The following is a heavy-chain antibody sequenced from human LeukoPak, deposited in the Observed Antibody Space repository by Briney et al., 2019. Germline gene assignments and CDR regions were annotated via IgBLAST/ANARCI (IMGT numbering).Heavy chain of an antibody. CDR1: GGSFSGYY. J-gene: IGHJ6*03. V-gene: IGHV4-34*01. CDR3: ARGGGNSGYYMDV. D-gene: IGHD5-12*01. CDR2: INHSGST. Sequence: PSETLSLTCAVYGGSFSGYYWSWIRQPPGKGLEWIGEINHSGSTNYNPSLKSRVTISVDTSKNQVSLKLSSVTAADTAVYYCARGGGNSGYYMDVWGKGTTVTVSS.